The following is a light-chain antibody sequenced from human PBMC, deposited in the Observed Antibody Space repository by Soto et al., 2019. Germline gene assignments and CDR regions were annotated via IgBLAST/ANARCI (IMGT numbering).Light chain of an antibody. Sequence: QSALTQPASVSGSPGQSITISCSGTSSNIGGHNVVSWYQQHPGKAPKVIVYEGIKRPSGVSDRFSGSTSGSTASLTISGLQDEDEAEYYCCSYVGATTYVFGSGTKVTVL. CDR3: CSYVGATTYV. CDR2: EGI. CDR1: SSNIGGHNV. J-gene: IGLJ1*01. V-gene: IGLV2-23*01.